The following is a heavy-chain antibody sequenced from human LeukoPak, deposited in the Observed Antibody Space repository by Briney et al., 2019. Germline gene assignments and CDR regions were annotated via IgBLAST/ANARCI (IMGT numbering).Heavy chain of an antibody. CDR3: AEAGGMDV. CDR1: GGSISSSSYY. CDR2: IYYSGST. V-gene: IGHV4-39*01. J-gene: IGHJ6*02. Sequence: SETLSLTCTVSGGSISSSSYYWGWLRQPPGKGLEWIGSIYYSGSTYYNPSLKSRVTISVDTSKNQFSLKLSSVTAADTAVYYCAEAGGMDVWGQGTTVTVSS.